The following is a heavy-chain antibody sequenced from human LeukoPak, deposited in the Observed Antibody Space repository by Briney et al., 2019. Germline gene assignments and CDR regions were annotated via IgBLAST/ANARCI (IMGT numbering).Heavy chain of an antibody. CDR3: ARAPGGYGSGSRGAFDI. Sequence: EPSETLSLTCAVYGGSFSGYYWSWIRQPPGKGLEWIGEINHSGSTNYNPSLKSRVTISIETSKSQFSLKLSSVTAADTAVYYCARAPGGYGSGSRGAFDIWGQGTMVTVSS. CDR2: INHSGST. V-gene: IGHV4-34*01. CDR1: GGSFSGYY. J-gene: IGHJ3*02. D-gene: IGHD3-10*01.